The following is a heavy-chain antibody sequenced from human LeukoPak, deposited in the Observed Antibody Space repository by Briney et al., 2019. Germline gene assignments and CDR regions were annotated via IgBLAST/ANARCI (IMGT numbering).Heavy chain of an antibody. CDR1: GFTFSSYA. V-gene: IGHV3-21*04. CDR2: ISSSSSYI. D-gene: IGHD2-2*01. Sequence: GGSLRLSCAASGFTFSSYAMSWVRQAPGKGLEWVSSISSSSSYIYYADSVKGRFTISRDNAKNSLYLQMNSLRAEDTAVYYCAKDGEVPAAMYYYYGMDVWGQGTTVTVSS. J-gene: IGHJ6*02. CDR3: AKDGEVPAAMYYYYGMDV.